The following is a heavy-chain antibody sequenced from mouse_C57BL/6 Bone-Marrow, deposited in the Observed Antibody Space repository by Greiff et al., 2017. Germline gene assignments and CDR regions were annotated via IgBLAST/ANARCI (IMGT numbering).Heavy chain of an antibody. D-gene: IGHD2-4*01. CDR3: ADDYDWFAY. Sequence: EVKLVESGGGSVKPGGSLKLSCAASGFTFSDYGMHWVRQAPEKGLEWVAYISSGSSTIYYADTVKGRFTISRDNAKNTLFLQMTSLRSEDTAMYYCADDYDWFAYWGQGTLVTVSA. CDR1: GFTFSDYG. CDR2: ISSGSSTI. V-gene: IGHV5-17*01. J-gene: IGHJ3*01.